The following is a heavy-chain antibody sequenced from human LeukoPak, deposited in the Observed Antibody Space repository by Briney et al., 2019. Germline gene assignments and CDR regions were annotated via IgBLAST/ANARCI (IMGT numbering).Heavy chain of an antibody. D-gene: IGHD1-26*01. CDR1: GGTFSSYA. CDR3: AKGRRGISGSYYGVLDY. J-gene: IGHJ4*02. Sequence: ASVKVSCKASGGTFSSYAISWVRQAPGQGLEWMGGIIPIFGTANYAQKFQGRVTITADESTSTAYMELSSLRSEDTAVYYCAKGRRGISGSYYGVLDYWGQGTLVTVSS. CDR2: IIPIFGTA. V-gene: IGHV1-69*13.